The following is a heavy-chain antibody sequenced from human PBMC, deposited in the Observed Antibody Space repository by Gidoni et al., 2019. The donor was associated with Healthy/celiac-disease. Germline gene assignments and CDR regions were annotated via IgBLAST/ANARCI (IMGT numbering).Heavy chain of an antibody. CDR1: GFTFSSYR. CDR2: IRSDGRST. J-gene: IGHJ6*03. D-gene: IGHD2-15*01. Sequence: EVQLVESGGGLVQPGGSLRLSCAASGFTFSSYRMHWVRQAPGKGLVWVSRIRSDGRSTSYADSVKGRFTISRDNAKNTLYLQMNSLRAEDTAVYYCARGCSGGSCYSTAPPNYYYYYMDVWGKGTTVTVSS. V-gene: IGHV3-74*01. CDR3: ARGCSGGSCYSTAPPNYYYYYMDV.